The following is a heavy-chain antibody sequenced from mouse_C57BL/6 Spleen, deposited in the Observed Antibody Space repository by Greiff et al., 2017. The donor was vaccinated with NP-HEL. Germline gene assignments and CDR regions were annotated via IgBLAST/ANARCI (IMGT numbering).Heavy chain of an antibody. CDR3: ARRRGNSYAMDY. Sequence: VQLQQPGAELVRPGTSVKLSCKASGYTFTSYWMHWVKQRPGQGLEWIGVIDPSDSYTNYNQKFKGKATLTVDTSSSTAYMQLSSLTSEDSAVYYCARRRGNSYAMDYWGQGASVTVSS. D-gene: IGHD2-1*01. CDR2: IDPSDSYT. J-gene: IGHJ4*01. CDR1: GYTFTSYW. V-gene: IGHV1-59*01.